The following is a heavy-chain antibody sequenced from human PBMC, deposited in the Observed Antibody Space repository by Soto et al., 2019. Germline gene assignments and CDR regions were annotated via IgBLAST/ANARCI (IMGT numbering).Heavy chain of an antibody. CDR1: GYTFTSYA. J-gene: IGHJ5*02. D-gene: IGHD3-22*01. Sequence: AASVKVSCKASGYTFTSYAMHWVRQAPGQRLEWMGWINAGNGNTKYSQKFQGRVTITRDTSASTAYMELSSLRSEDTAVYYCARDDVDQSTAPRITMIVEAPWGQGTLVTVSS. V-gene: IGHV1-3*01. CDR2: INAGNGNT. CDR3: ARDDVDQSTAPRITMIVEAP.